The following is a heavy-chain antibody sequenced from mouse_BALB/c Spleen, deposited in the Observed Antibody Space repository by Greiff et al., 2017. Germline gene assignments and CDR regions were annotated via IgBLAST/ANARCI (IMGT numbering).Heavy chain of an antibody. V-gene: IGHV2-2*02. CDR2: IWSGGST. Sequence: QVQLKESGPGLVQPSQSLSITCTVSGFSLTSYGVHWVRQSPGKGLEWLGVIWSGGSTDYNAAFISRLSISKDNSKSQVFFKMNSLQANDTAIYYCARKGGAKYGNYVAYWGQGTLVTVSA. CDR1: GFSLTSYG. CDR3: ARKGGAKYGNYVAY. D-gene: IGHD2-10*02. J-gene: IGHJ3*01.